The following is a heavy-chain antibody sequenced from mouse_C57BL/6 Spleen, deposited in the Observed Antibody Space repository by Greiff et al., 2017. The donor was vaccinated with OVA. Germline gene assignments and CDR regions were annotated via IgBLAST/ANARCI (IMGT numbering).Heavy chain of an antibody. CDR1: GFTFSSYA. D-gene: IGHD1-1*01. V-gene: IGHV5-9-1*02. CDR2: ISSGGGYI. J-gene: IGHJ4*01. Sequence: EVKLMESGEGLVKPGGSLKLSCAASGFTFSSYAMSWVRQTPEKRLEWVAYISSGGGYIYYADTVKGRFTISRDTAKNNLYLQMSSLKAEDTAMYYCTREPLYDYAMDYWGQGTSVTVSS. CDR3: TREPLYDYAMDY.